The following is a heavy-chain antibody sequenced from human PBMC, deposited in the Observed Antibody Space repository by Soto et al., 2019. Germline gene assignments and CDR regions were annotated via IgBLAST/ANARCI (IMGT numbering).Heavy chain of an antibody. CDR2: IKEDGSEK. CDR1: RFTFSGYW. V-gene: IGHV3-7*01. CDR3: ARGARI. Sequence: EVQLVESGGDLVQPGGPLRLSCADSRFTFSGYWMYWVRQAPGKGLEWVANIKEDGSEKNYVDSVRGRFTISRDNAKNSLYLQMNSLRAEDTAVYYCARGARIWGQGTMVTVS. J-gene: IGHJ3*02.